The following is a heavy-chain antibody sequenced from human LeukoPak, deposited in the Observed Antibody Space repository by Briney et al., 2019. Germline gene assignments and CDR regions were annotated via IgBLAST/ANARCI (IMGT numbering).Heavy chain of an antibody. J-gene: IGHJ4*02. CDR3: AREWQGGIAAAGTRIEGDY. D-gene: IGHD6-13*01. CDR2: IKQDGSEK. V-gene: IGHV3-7*01. CDR1: GFSVSGYW. Sequence: GGSLRLSCAESGFSVSGYWMTWVREGPGKGLEWVANIKQDGSEKNHVDSVKGRFTISRDNAENSLFLQMNSLRVEDTAVYYCAREWQGGIAAAGTRIEGDYWGQGTLVAVSS.